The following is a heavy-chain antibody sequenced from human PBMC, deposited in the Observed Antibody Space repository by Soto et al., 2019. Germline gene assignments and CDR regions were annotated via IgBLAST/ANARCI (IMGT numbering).Heavy chain of an antibody. CDR2: ITWDGGST. J-gene: IGHJ4*02. D-gene: IGHD1-20*01. CDR1: GCTFDDYA. CDR3: ARERGRITDY. V-gene: IGHV3-43*01. Sequence: EVQLVESGAAVVQPGGPLRLSCAASGCTFDDYAMHWVRQTPGKGLEWVSLITWDGGSTFYANSVRSRFTISRDNSKHSLYLQMSSLTTVDTALYYCARERGRITDYWGQGTLVTVSS.